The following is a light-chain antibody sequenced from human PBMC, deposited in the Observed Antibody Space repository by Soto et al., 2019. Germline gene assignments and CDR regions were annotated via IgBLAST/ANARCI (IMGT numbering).Light chain of an antibody. CDR2: AAS. V-gene: IGKV1-39*01. CDR3: LQHKTLT. CDR1: QSISSY. J-gene: IGKJ5*01. Sequence: DIQMTQSPSSLSASVGDRVTITCRASQSISSYLNWYQQKPGKAPKLLIYAASSLQSGVPSRFSGSGSGTDFTLTISSLQPEDFASNYCLQHKTLTFGQGTRLEIK.